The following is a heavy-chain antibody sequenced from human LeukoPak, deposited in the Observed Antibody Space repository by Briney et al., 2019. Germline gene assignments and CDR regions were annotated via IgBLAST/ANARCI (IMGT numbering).Heavy chain of an antibody. CDR2: ISAYNGNT. CDR1: GYTFTSYG. D-gene: IGHD3-10*01. Sequence: ASVKVTCKASGYTFTSYGISWVRQAPGQGLEWMGWISAYNGNTNYAQKFQGRVTMTRDTSISTAYMELSRLRSDDTAVYYCARDRYYYGSGSLPYWGQGTLVTVSS. CDR3: ARDRYYYGSGSLPY. J-gene: IGHJ4*02. V-gene: IGHV1-18*01.